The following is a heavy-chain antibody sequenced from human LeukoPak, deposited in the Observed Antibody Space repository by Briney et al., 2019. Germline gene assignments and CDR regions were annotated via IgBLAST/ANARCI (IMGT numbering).Heavy chain of an antibody. J-gene: IGHJ4*02. CDR2: IYYSGTT. D-gene: IGHD1-1*01. CDR3: ARRSTKENGFDF. CDR1: GGSISSSSYY. V-gene: IGHV4-39*01. Sequence: KPSETLSLTCTVSGGSISSSSYYWGWIRQPPGEGLEWIGTIYYSGTTYYNPSLGSRVTISLDTSKNQFSLKLTSVTAADTAVYYCARRSTKENGFDFWGQGTLVTVSS.